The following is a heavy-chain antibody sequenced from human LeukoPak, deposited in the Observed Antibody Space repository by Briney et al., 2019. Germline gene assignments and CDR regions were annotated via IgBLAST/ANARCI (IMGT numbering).Heavy chain of an antibody. CDR3: ARDALISAKTHDAFDI. V-gene: IGHV3-7*01. D-gene: IGHD6-25*01. CDR2: IKQDGSEK. CDR1: GFTFSRYW. J-gene: IGHJ3*02. Sequence: GGSLKLSCAASGFTFSRYWMSWVRQAPGKGLEWVANIKQDGSEKYYVDSVKGRFTISRDNAKNSLYPQMNSLRAEDTAVYYCARDALISAKTHDAFDIWGQGTMVTVSS.